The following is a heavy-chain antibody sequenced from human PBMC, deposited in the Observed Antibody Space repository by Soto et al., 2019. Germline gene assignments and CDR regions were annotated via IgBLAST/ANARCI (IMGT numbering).Heavy chain of an antibody. D-gene: IGHD3-22*01. Sequence: PVGSLRLSCAASGFTFSSYAMSWVRQAPGKGLEWVSAISGSGGSTYYADSVKGRFTISRDNSKNTLYLQMNSLRAEDTAVYYCATRDYDSSGYYYLYYYYGMDVWGQGTTVTVSS. V-gene: IGHV3-23*01. J-gene: IGHJ6*02. CDR1: GFTFSSYA. CDR3: ATRDYDSSGYYYLYYYYGMDV. CDR2: ISGSGGST.